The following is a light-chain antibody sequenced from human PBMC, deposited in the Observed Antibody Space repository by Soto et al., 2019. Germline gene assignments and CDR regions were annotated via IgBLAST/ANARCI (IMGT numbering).Light chain of an antibody. CDR3: QQSYSTTWT. V-gene: IGKV1-39*01. J-gene: IGKJ1*01. CDR2: AAS. Sequence: DIQMTQSRSSLSGSVGDRVTITCRASQGISTYLNCYQQKPGKAPKLLIYAASSLQSGVPSRFSGSGSETDFTLTISSLQPEDFATYSCQQSYSTTWTFGQGTKVDIK. CDR1: QGISTY.